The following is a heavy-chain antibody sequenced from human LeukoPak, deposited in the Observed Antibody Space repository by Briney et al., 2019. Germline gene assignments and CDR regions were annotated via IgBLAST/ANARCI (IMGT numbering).Heavy chain of an antibody. D-gene: IGHD3-9*01. CDR3: ARSGPQDWALDH. CDR1: GFTFNTYE. J-gene: IGHJ4*02. CDR2: ISSLSRGI. V-gene: IGHV3-48*03. Sequence: GGSLRLSCAASGFTFNTYEMNWVRQAPGRGLEWVSSISSLSRGIYYADSVKGRFTISRDNAKNSLYLQMTSLRAEDTAMYYCARSGPQDWALDHWGRGTLVTVSP.